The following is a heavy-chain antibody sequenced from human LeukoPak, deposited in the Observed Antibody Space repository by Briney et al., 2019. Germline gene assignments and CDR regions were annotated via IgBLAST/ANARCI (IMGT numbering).Heavy chain of an antibody. V-gene: IGHV3-30-3*01. J-gene: IGHJ6*02. CDR1: GFTFSNFA. CDR3: ARVRGGRSWYYYGMDV. CDR2: ISYDGDNE. Sequence: GGSLRLSCAASGFTFSNFAMHWVRQAPGKGLEWVAVISYDGDNEYYADSVKGQFTISRDNSKDRLYLQMNSLRPEDTAMYYCARVRGGRSWYYYGMDVWGRGTTVAVSS. D-gene: IGHD3-16*01.